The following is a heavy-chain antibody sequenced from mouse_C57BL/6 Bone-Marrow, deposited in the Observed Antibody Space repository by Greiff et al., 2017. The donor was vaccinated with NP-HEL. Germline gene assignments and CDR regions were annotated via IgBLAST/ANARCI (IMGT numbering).Heavy chain of an antibody. CDR1: GYTFTSYG. D-gene: IGHD1-1*01. CDR3: ARLIYYGSFYAMDY. CDR2: IYPRSGNT. J-gene: IGHJ4*01. Sequence: QVQLQQSGAELARPGASVKLSCKASGYTFTSYGISWVKQRTGQGLEWIGEIYPRSGNTYYNEKFKGKATLTADKSSSTAYMELRSLTSEDSAFYFCARLIYYGSFYAMDYWGQGTSVTVSS. V-gene: IGHV1-81*01.